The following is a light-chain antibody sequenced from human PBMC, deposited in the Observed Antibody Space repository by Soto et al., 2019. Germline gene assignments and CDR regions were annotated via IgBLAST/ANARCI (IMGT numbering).Light chain of an antibody. CDR3: SSYTSSSTRVV. V-gene: IGLV2-14*01. CDR1: SGDVGGYNY. CDR2: DVS. J-gene: IGLJ2*01. Sequence: QSALTQPASVSGSPGQSITISWTGTSGDVGGYNYVSWYQQHPGKAPKLMIYDVSNRPSGVSNRFSGSKSGNTASLTISGLQAEDEADYYCSSYTSSSTRVVFGGGTKLTVL.